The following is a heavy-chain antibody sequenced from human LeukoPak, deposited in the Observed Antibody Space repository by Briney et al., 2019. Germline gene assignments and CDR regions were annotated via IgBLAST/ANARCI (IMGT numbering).Heavy chain of an antibody. J-gene: IGHJ3*02. Sequence: KTGGSLRLSCAASGFTFSSSAMNWVRQAPGKGLEWVSSINNVGSHIYYADSVKGRFTISRDNAKNSLYLQMNSLRAEDTAVYYCAKARWDFWSGPPHPLDAFDIWGQGTMVTVSS. CDR2: INNVGSHI. D-gene: IGHD3-3*01. CDR1: GFTFSSSA. V-gene: IGHV3-21*01. CDR3: AKARWDFWSGPPHPLDAFDI.